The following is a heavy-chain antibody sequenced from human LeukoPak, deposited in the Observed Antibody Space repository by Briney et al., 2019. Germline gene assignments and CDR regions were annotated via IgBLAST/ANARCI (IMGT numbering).Heavy chain of an antibody. D-gene: IGHD3-3*01. Sequence: GASVKVSCKASGHTFTSYDINWVRQATGQGLEWMGWMNPNSGNTGYAQKFQGRVTMTRNTSISTAYMELSSLRSEDTAVYYCARRGAIFGGFDYWGQGTLVTVSS. J-gene: IGHJ4*02. V-gene: IGHV1-8*01. CDR1: GHTFTSYD. CDR2: MNPNSGNT. CDR3: ARRGAIFGGFDY.